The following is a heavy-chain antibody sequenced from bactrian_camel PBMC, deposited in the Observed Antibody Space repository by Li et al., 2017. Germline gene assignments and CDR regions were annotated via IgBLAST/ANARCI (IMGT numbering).Heavy chain of an antibody. CDR3: AVDHEGPPIAALIGGLGPGPWISHLDY. Sequence: VQLVESGGGSAQVGGSLRLSCKLSGSDDSVRFIGWFHDAPGAEREGLATLDYSGKTAYADSVKGRFAISLDNAKKTVTLEMHSLKPEDTAMYYCAVDHEGPPIAALIGGLGPGPWISHLDYWGQGTQVTVS. CDR1: GSDDSVRF. D-gene: IGHD1*01. V-gene: IGHV3S53*01. J-gene: IGHJ4*01. CDR2: LDYSGKT.